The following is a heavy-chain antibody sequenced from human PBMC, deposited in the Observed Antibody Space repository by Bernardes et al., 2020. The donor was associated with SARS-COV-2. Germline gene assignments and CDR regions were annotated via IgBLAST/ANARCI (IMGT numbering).Heavy chain of an antibody. D-gene: IGHD4-17*01. CDR1: GFTFSSHP. CDR3: ALEVYAVKSYSDSGGIDS. J-gene: IGHJ4*02. CDR2: ISRDGSNT. V-gene: IGHV3-30*14. Sequence: SLRLSCAASGFTFSSHPMHWVRQAPGKGLEWVAAISRDGSNTYYADSVKGRFTISRDNSKNTLYCQMNNLRPEDTALYYCALEVYAVKSYSDSGGIDSWGQGTLATVSS.